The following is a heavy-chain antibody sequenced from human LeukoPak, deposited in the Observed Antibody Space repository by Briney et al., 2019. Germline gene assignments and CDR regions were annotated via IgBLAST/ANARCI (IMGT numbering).Heavy chain of an antibody. Sequence: GGSLRLSCAASGFSVSNSDMHWVRHVIGKGLKWVSVFGSSGDTYYSGSVKGRFSISRGSAKNSLDLQMSGLRAGDTAMYYCARGGPGEALHIWGQGTMVTVSS. V-gene: IGHV3-13*01. J-gene: IGHJ3*02. CDR1: GFSVSNSD. D-gene: IGHD3-10*01. CDR3: ARGGPGEALHI. CDR2: FGSSGDT.